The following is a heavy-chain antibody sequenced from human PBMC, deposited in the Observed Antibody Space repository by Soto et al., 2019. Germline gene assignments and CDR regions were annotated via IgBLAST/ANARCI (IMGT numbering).Heavy chain of an antibody. V-gene: IGHV1-8*01. J-gene: IGHJ6*02. CDR2: MNPNSGNT. Sequence: ASVKVSCKASGYTFTSYDINWVRQATGQGREWMGWMNPNSGNTGYAQKGQGRVTMTRNTSISTAYMELSSLRSEDTAVYYCARGPLERRRKVDTAMVRGSYYYYGMDVWGQGTKVTVSS. D-gene: IGHD5-18*01. CDR1: GYTFTSYD. CDR3: ARGPLERRRKVDTAMVRGSYYYYGMDV.